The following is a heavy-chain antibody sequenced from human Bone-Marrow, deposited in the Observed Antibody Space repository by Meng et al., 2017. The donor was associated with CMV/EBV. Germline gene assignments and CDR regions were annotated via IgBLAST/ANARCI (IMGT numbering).Heavy chain of an antibody. V-gene: IGHV1-2*02. CDR3: ARTSLDPWSGYWGDYYYYGMDV. Sequence: ASVKVSRKASGYTFTGYYMHWVRQAPGQGLEWMGWINPNSGGTNYAQKFQGRVTMTRDTSISTDYMELSRLRSDDTAVYYCARTSLDPWSGYWGDYYYYGMDVWGQGTTVTVSS. CDR2: INPNSGGT. CDR1: GYTFTGYY. D-gene: IGHD3-3*01. J-gene: IGHJ6*02.